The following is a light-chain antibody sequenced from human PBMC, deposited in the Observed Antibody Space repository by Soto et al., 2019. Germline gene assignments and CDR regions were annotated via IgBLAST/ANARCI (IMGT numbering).Light chain of an antibody. J-gene: IGKJ1*01. CDR3: QQYGSSSWT. CDR2: GAS. V-gene: IGKV3-20*01. Sequence: IVLTLSGGTLSLSPGERATLSCRASQSVSSTYLAWYQQQPGQAPRLLMYGASNRATGIPDRFSGSGSGTDFTLTISRLEPEDFAVYYCQQYGSSSWTFGQGSMVAIK. CDR1: QSVSSTY.